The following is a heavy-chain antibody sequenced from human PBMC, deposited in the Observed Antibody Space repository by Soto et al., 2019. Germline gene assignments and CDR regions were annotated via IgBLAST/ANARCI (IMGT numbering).Heavy chain of an antibody. V-gene: IGHV4-30-4*01. J-gene: IGHJ5*02. CDR1: GGSISSGDYY. D-gene: IGHD1-26*01. CDR2: IYYSGST. CDR3: ARLVIVGATNWFDP. Sequence: SETLSLTCTVSGGSISSGDYYWSWIRQPPGKGLEWIGYIYYSGSTYYNPSLKSRVTISVDTSKNQFSLKLSSVTAADTAVYYCARLVIVGATNWFDPWGQGXLVTVSS.